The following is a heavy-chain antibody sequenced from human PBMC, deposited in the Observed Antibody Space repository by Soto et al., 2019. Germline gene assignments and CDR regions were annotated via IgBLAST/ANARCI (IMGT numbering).Heavy chain of an antibody. D-gene: IGHD3-10*01. CDR2: IGTAGDT. CDR3: ARDPYGSGSSLFDY. J-gene: IGHJ4*02. V-gene: IGHV3-13*04. CDR1: GFTFSSYD. Sequence: GGSLRLSCAASGFTFSSYDMHWVRQATGKGLEWVSTIGTAGDTYYPGSVKGRFTISRENAKNSLYLQMNSLRAGDTAVYYCARDPYGSGSSLFDYWGQGTLVTVS.